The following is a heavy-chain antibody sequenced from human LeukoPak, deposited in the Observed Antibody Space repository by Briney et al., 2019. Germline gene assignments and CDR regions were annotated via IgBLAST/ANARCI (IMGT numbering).Heavy chain of an antibody. Sequence: SQTLSLTCTVSGGSISSGSYYWSWIRQPAGKGLEWIGRIYTSGSTNYNPSLKSRVTISVDTSKNQFSLKLSSVTAADTAVYHCARGRYYYDSSGYYYDDYFDYWGQGTLVTVSS. J-gene: IGHJ4*02. CDR2: IYTSGST. CDR3: ARGRYYYDSSGYYYDDYFDY. D-gene: IGHD3-22*01. CDR1: GGSISSGSYY. V-gene: IGHV4-61*02.